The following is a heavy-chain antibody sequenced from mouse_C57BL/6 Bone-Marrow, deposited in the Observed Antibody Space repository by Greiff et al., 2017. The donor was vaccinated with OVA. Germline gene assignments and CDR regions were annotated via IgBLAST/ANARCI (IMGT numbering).Heavy chain of an antibody. V-gene: IGHV3-1*01. CDR2: ISYSGST. J-gene: IGHJ1*03. Sequence: DVKLQESGPGMVKPSQSLSLTCTVTGYSITSGYDWHWIRHFPGNKLEWMGYISYSGSTNYNPSLKSRISITHDTSKNHFFLKLNSVTTEDTATYDCARDRGTTEYFDVWGTGTTVTVSS. D-gene: IGHD1-1*01. CDR1: GYSITSGYD. CDR3: ARDRGTTEYFDV.